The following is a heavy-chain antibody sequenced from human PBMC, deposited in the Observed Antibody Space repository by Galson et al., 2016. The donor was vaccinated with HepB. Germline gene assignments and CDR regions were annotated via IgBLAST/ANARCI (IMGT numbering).Heavy chain of an antibody. CDR3: ARDLHDYVWGTSRLIFYGVDV. V-gene: IGHV3-23*01. Sequence: SLRLSCAASGFTFSTYAMNWVRQAPGKGLEWVSGVTPGGNTYYAAPVKVRFTISRDNSENTLLLQMNSLRGEDTAVYYCARDLHDYVWGTSRLIFYGVDVWGQGTTVIVSS. CDR1: GFTFSTYA. D-gene: IGHD3-16*02. CDR2: VTPGGNT. J-gene: IGHJ6*02.